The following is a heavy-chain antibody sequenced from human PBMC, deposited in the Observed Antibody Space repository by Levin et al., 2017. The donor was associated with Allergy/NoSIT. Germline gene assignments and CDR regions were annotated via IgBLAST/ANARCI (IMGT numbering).Heavy chain of an antibody. V-gene: IGHV3-23*01. CDR1: GFTFSSYA. J-gene: IGHJ2*01. CDR3: AKDRYDFWSGYYPGGYFDL. Sequence: LSLTCAASGFTFSSYAMSWVRQAPGKGLEWVSAISGSGGSTYYADSVKGRFTISRDNSKNTLYLQMNSLRAEDTAVYYCAKDRYDFWSGYYPGGYFDLWGRGTLVTVSS. CDR2: ISGSGGST. D-gene: IGHD3-3*01.